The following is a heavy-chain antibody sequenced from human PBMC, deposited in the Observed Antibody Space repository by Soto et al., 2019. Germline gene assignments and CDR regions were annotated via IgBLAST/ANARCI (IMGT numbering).Heavy chain of an antibody. Sequence: QVQLQESGPGLVKPSQTLSLICSVSGGSISSGGYYWSWIRQHPGKGLEWIGYIYYSGSTYYNPSLHARVTRSRDTSKTHFSLELSSLTAADTAAYYCARLRSRYTGTWYGWYFDLWGRGTLVTVSS. CDR1: GGSISSGGYY. CDR2: IYYSGST. CDR3: ARLRSRYTGTWYGWYFDL. V-gene: IGHV4-31*03. J-gene: IGHJ2*01. D-gene: IGHD6-13*01.